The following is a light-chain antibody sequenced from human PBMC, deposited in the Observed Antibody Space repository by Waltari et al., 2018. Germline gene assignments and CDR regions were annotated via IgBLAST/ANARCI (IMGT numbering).Light chain of an antibody. CDR2: DVS. V-gene: IGLV2-14*03. CDR3: SSYISSSTLEL. J-gene: IGLJ2*01. Sequence: QSALTQPASVSGSPGQSIPISCTGTSSDVGAYNYVSWYQQHPGKAPKLILFDVSNRPSGVSNRFSGSKSGNTASLTISGLQAEDEADYYCSSYISSSTLELFGGGTSLTVL. CDR1: SSDVGAYNY.